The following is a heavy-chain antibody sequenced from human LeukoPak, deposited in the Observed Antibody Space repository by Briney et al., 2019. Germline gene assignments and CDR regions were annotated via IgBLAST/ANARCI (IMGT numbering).Heavy chain of an antibody. CDR2: IRYDGSNK. D-gene: IGHD2-2*01. CDR1: GFTFSSYG. J-gene: IGHJ4*02. Sequence: PGGSLRLSCAASGFTFSSYGMHWVRQAPGKGLEWVAFIRYDGSNKYYADSVKGRFTISRDNSKNTLYLQMNSLRAEDTAIYYCAKLLGYCSSTSCRDYWGQGTLVTVSS. CDR3: AKLLGYCSSTSCRDY. V-gene: IGHV3-30*02.